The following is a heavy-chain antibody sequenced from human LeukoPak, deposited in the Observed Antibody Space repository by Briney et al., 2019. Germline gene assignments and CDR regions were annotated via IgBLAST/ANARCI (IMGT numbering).Heavy chain of an antibody. Sequence: PGGSLRLSCAASGFTFSSYAMSWVRQAPGKGLEWVALIRYSGGSTYYADSVKGRFTISRDNSKNTLYLQMNSLRAEDTAVYYCAKDRYSSGWTGFCFSWGEGTVVTVSS. D-gene: IGHD6-19*01. CDR2: IRYSGGST. CDR1: GFTFSSYA. V-gene: IGHV3-23*01. CDR3: AKDRYSSGWTGFCFS. J-gene: IGHJ4*02.